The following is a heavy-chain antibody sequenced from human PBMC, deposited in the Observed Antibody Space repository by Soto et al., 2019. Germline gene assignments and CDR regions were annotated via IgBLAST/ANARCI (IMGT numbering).Heavy chain of an antibody. V-gene: IGHV4-31*03. CDR1: GGSISSGGYY. Sequence: QVQLQESGPGLVKPSQTLSLTCTVSGGSISSGGYYWSWIRQHPGKGLEWIGYIYYSGSTYYNLSLKSRVTISVDTSKNRFSLKLSSVTAADTAVYYCARVELWFGELLNGFDYWGQGTLVTVSS. CDR2: IYYSGST. J-gene: IGHJ4*02. CDR3: ARVELWFGELLNGFDY. D-gene: IGHD3-10*01.